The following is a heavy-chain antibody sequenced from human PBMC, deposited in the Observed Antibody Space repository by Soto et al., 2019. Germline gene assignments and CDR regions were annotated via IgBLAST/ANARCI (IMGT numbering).Heavy chain of an antibody. CDR2: VRGDNGHT. D-gene: IGHD2-15*01. J-gene: IGHJ5*02. V-gene: IGHV1-18*01. Sequence: QVQLVQSGAEVKKPGASVKVSGKASGYTFTTHGISWVRQAPGQGLEWMGWVRGDNGHTNYAQSLQGRVTMTTDTSTNTAYMELRSLRSDDTAVYYCARDLGYCRSGTCYREWFDPWGQGTLVTVSS. CDR1: GYTFTTHG. CDR3: ARDLGYCRSGTCYREWFDP.